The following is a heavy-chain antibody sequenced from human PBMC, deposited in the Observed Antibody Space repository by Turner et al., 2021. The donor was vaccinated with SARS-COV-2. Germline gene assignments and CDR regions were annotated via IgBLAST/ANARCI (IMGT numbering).Heavy chain of an antibody. V-gene: IGHV4-59*01. D-gene: IGHD2-15*01. Sequence: ETLSLTCTVAGGSIRRYYWSWIRQAPGKGLEWIGSTSYSRNTNYNPAPRSRVTMSLDTSKNQFPLRLTSVTAADAAVYYCARENLVADTPAQIDYWGQGTLVTVSS. J-gene: IGHJ4*02. CDR3: ARENLVADTPAQIDY. CDR1: GGSIRRYY. CDR2: TSYSRNT.